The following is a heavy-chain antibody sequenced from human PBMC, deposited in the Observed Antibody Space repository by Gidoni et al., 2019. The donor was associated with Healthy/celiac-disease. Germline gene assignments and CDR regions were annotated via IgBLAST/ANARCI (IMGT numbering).Heavy chain of an antibody. CDR2: ISFDGSNK. CDR3: ARQRSGGPLYFEY. D-gene: IGHD3-10*01. J-gene: IGHJ4*02. CDR1: GVTVSSYG. Sequence: QVQLVESGGGVVQPGRSLRLSCAASGVTVSSYGIHWARPAPGKGLEWVAVISFDGSNKYYADSVKGRFTISRDNSKNTLYLQMNSLRAGDTAVYYCARQRSGGPLYFEYWGQGTLVTVSS. V-gene: IGHV3-30*01.